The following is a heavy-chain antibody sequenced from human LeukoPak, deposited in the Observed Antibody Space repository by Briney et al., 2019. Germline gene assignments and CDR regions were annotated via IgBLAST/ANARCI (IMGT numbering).Heavy chain of an antibody. CDR1: GGTFSSYA. D-gene: IGHD2-2*01. CDR2: IIPIFGTA. Sequence: ASVKVSCKASGGTFSSYAISWVRQAPGQGLEWMGGIIPIFGTANYAQKFKGRVTLTTDESTSTAYMELSSLRSEDTAVYYCARGVVVVPAATGGDYYYYYMDVWGKGTTVTVSS. V-gene: IGHV1-69*05. CDR3: ARGVVVVPAATGGDYYYYYMDV. J-gene: IGHJ6*03.